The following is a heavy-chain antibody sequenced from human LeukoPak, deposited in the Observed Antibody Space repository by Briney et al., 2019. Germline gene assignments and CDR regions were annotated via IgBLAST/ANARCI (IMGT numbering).Heavy chain of an antibody. Sequence: PSETLSLTCTVSGGSISSGDYYWSWIRQPPGKGLEWVGYIYYSGSTYYNPSLKSRVTISVDTSKNQFSLKLSSVTAGDTAVYYCARGPGSGSYYKVGFDYWGQGTLVTVSS. J-gene: IGHJ4*02. V-gene: IGHV4-30-4*08. D-gene: IGHD3-10*01. CDR3: ARGPGSGSYYKVGFDY. CDR2: IYYSGST. CDR1: GGSISSGDYY.